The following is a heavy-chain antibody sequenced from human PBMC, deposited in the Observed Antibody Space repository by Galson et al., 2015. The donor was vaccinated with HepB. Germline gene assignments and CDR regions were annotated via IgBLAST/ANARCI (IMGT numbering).Heavy chain of an antibody. D-gene: IGHD3-10*01. CDR3: ARIPLQAHSQSFDY. CDR2: IDWDDDK. J-gene: IGHJ4*02. Sequence: PALVKPTQTLTLTCTFSGFSLSTSGMCVSWIRQPPGKALEWLARIDWDDDKYYSTSLKTRLTISKDTSKNQVVLTMTNMDPVDTATYYCARIPLQAHSQSFDYWGQGTLVTVSS. V-gene: IGHV2-70*11. CDR1: GFSLSTSGMC.